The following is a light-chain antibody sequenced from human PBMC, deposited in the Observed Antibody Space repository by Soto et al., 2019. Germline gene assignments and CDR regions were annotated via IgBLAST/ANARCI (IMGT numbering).Light chain of an antibody. CDR1: QGIKNY. CDR3: QRYYNAPFT. V-gene: IGKV1-27*01. J-gene: IGKJ4*01. Sequence: DIQVTQHPSSLSASVGDRVTITCRASQGIKNYLAWYQQKPGEIPQLLIYAASTLASGIPPRFSGSGSGTDFTLTINKLQPEDVATYYCQRYYNAPFTFGGGTKVEIK. CDR2: AAS.